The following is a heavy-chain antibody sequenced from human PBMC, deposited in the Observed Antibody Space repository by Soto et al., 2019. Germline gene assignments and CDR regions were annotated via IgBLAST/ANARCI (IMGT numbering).Heavy chain of an antibody. V-gene: IGHV5-51*01. J-gene: IGHJ4*02. Sequence: GESVKISGKGSGYSFTSYCIGWVRQMPGKGLEWMGIIYPGDSDTRYSPSFQGQVTISADKFISTAYLQWSSLKASETAMYYCARLTYYYDSSGYSNFDYWGQGSMVTV. CDR1: GYSFTSYC. CDR2: IYPGDSDT. CDR3: ARLTYYYDSSGYSNFDY. D-gene: IGHD3-22*01.